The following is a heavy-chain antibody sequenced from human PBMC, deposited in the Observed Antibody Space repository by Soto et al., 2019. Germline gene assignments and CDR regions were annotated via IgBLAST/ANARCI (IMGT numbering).Heavy chain of an antibody. CDR3: AHKRGGYCSSTSCLYFDY. CDR1: GFSLSTSGLG. J-gene: IGHJ4*02. D-gene: IGHD2-2*01. V-gene: IGHV2-5*01. Sequence: QITLKESGPTLVKPTQTLTLTYTFSGFSLSTSGLGVGWIRQPPGKALEWLALIYWNDDKRYSPSLKSRLTITKDTSKNQVVLTMTNMDPVDTATYYCAHKRGGYCSSTSCLYFDYWGQGTLVTVSS. CDR2: IYWNDDK.